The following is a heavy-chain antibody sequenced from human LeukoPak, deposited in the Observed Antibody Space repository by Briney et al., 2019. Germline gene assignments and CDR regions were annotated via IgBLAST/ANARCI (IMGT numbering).Heavy chain of an antibody. Sequence: GGSLRLSCAASGFTFSSFAIHWVRQAPGKGLEWVALISYDGNNKYYDDPVKGRFTISRDNSNNPLYLQMNSLRAKDTAVYYCAREYSDYGYYYSMELWGQGPTLTVSS. V-gene: IGHV3-30-3*01. J-gene: IGHJ6*02. CDR1: GFTFSSFA. CDR2: ISYDGNNK. D-gene: IGHD5-12*01. CDR3: AREYSDYGYYYSMEL.